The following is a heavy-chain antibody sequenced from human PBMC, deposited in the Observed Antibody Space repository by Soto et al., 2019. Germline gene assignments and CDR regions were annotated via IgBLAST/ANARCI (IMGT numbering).Heavy chain of an antibody. CDR2: INPSGGST. J-gene: IGHJ4*02. CDR3: ARPPFPGCINGVCYPCDH. V-gene: IGHV1-46*01. D-gene: IGHD2-8*01. CDR1: GYTFTHYY. Sequence: QVQLVQSGAEVKKPGASVKVSCKASGYTFTHYYIHWVRQAPGQGLEWMGMINPSGGSTDYAQKFQGRVTTTTDTSTTTVYMELSSLRSDDTAVYYCARPPFPGCINGVCYPCDHWGQGTLVTVSS.